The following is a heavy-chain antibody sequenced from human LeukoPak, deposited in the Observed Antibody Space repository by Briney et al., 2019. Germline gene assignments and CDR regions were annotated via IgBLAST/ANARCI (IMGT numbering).Heavy chain of an antibody. D-gene: IGHD3-10*01. J-gene: IGHJ3*02. CDR3: ARDAGEILLWFGELLNNAFDI. CDR1: GGSISSSNW. V-gene: IGHV4-4*02. Sequence: PSETLSLTCAVSGGSISSSNWWSWVRQPPGKGLEWIGEIYHSGSTNYNPSLKSRVTISVDKSKNQFSLKLSSVTAADTAVYYCARDAGEILLWFGELLNNAFDIWGQGTMVTVSS. CDR2: IYHSGST.